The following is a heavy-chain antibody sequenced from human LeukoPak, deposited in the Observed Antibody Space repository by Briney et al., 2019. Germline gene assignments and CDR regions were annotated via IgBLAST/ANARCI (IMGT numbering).Heavy chain of an antibody. J-gene: IGHJ4*02. CDR3: AKDRVVRGVMGAGGY. Sequence: GGSLRLSCAASGFTFSSYAMSWVRQAPGKGLEWVSAISGSGGDTYYADSVKGRFTISRDNSKNTLYLQMNSLRAEDTAVYYCAKDRVVRGVMGAGGYWGQGTLVTVSS. V-gene: IGHV3-23*01. D-gene: IGHD3-10*01. CDR2: ISGSGGDT. CDR1: GFTFSSYA.